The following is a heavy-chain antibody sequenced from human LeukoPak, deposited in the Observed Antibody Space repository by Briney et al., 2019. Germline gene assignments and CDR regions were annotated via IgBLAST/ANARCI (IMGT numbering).Heavy chain of an antibody. V-gene: IGHV3-23*01. CDR2: ISGGGDTT. CDR1: GFTFSNYA. J-gene: IGHJ4*02. D-gene: IGHD1-26*01. Sequence: GGSLRLSCAASGFTFSNYAMSWVRQAPGEGLEWVSAISGGGDTTYYADSVEGRFTISRDNSKNMLYLQMNSLRGEDMAVYYCAKEAIGYSYSESWGQGTLVTVSS. CDR3: AKEAIGYSYSES.